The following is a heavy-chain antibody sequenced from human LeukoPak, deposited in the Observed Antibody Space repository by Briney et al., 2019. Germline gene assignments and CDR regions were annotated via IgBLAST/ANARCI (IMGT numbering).Heavy chain of an antibody. J-gene: IGHJ4*02. CDR1: GGSIRVSDTYG. CDR2: ISYSGTT. CDR3: ARDCPGPPYDY. Sequence: KTSETLSLTCTVSGGSIRVSDTYGWAWIRQPPGKGLEWIATISYSGTTYYNPSFKSRVTISIDTSKNQFSLKLSSVTAADTAVYFCARDCPGPPYDYWGQGTLVTVSS. V-gene: IGHV4-39*02.